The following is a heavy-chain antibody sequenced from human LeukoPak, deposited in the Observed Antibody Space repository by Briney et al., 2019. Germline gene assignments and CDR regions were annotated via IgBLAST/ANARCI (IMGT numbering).Heavy chain of an antibody. CDR2: ISYSGST. V-gene: IGHV4-59*01. CDR1: GGSISGYY. D-gene: IGHD6-13*01. J-gene: IGHJ4*02. Sequence: PSETLSLTCTVSGGSISGYYWSWIRQSPGKGLEWIAYISYSGSTNYNPSLKSRVTIPVDTSKNQFSLKLSSVTAADTAVYYCARSPPLTAADFDYWGQGTLVTVSS. CDR3: ARSPPLTAADFDY.